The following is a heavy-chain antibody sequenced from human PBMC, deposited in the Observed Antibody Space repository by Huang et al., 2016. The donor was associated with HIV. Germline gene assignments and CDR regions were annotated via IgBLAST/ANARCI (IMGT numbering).Heavy chain of an antibody. CDR2: LSASSVDT. Sequence: QIQLMQSVPELQQPGASVKVSCKASGYNFTSYGITWVRQAPGKGPEWKGWLSASSVDTEYAQKFQGTVTLTTGTSTNIAYMELRSLRSDDTAKYYCARDPKYHRIGYYRQRRGIDIWGQGTMVSVSS. V-gene: IGHV1-18*01. CDR3: ARDPKYHRIGYYRQRRGIDI. CDR1: GYNFTSYG. D-gene: IGHD3-22*01. J-gene: IGHJ3*02.